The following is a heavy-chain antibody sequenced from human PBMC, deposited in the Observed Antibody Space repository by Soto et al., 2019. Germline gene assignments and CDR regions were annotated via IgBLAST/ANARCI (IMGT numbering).Heavy chain of an antibody. V-gene: IGHV4-61*01. CDR3: ARGGVTLLYFDY. D-gene: IGHD2-21*02. J-gene: IGHJ4*02. CDR2: IYYSGIT. CDR1: GGSVSSGIYY. Sequence: AETLSLTCTGSGGSVSSGIYYWSWIRQPPGKGLEWIGYIYYSGITNYNPSLKSRVTISVDTSKNPFSLKLSSVTAADTAVYYCARGGVTLLYFDYWGQGTLVTVSS.